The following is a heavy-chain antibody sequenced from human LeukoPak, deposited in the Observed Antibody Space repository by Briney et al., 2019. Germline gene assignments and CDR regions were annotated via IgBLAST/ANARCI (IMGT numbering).Heavy chain of an antibody. V-gene: IGHV3-48*03. CDR3: ARDGSGSGNYYNVAGFDY. Sequence: GGSLRLSCAASGFTFSSYEMNWVRQAPGKGLEWVSYISSSGSTIYYANSVKGRFTISRDNAENSLYLQMNSLRAEDTAVYYCARDGSGSGNYYNVAGFDYWGQGTLVTVSS. D-gene: IGHD3-10*01. CDR1: GFTFSSYE. J-gene: IGHJ4*02. CDR2: ISSSGSTI.